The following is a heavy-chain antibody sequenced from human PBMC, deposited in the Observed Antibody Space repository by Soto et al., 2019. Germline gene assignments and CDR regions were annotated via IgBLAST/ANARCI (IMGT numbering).Heavy chain of an antibody. D-gene: IGHD4-17*01. CDR2: INPSGGGT. Sequence: QVHLVQSGAEVKKPGASVTFPCKASGYTFSNYYMHWVRQAPGQGLEWVGIINPSGGGTTYAQNFQGRVTMPTDTSTSTVYMALNSLRPEDTAVYYCDRGPKLTDFGDRGYYGMDVWGHGTTVTVSS. V-gene: IGHV1-46*01. CDR3: DRGPKLTDFGDRGYYGMDV. J-gene: IGHJ6*02. CDR1: GYTFSNYY.